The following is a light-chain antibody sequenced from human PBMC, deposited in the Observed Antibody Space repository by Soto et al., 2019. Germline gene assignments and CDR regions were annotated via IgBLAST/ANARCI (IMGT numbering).Light chain of an antibody. CDR2: DVS. Sequence: QSALTQPASVSGSPGQSITISCIGTSSDIGYYDYVSWYQQHPGKAPKLVIYDVSNRPSGVSTRFSGSKSGNTASLTIFGLQAEDEGDYYCNSWTRSSTHVFGTGTKLTVL. V-gene: IGLV2-14*03. CDR3: NSWTRSSTHV. CDR1: SSDIGYYDY. J-gene: IGLJ1*01.